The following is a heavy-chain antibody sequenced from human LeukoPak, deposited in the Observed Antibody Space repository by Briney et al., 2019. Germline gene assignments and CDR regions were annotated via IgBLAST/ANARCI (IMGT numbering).Heavy chain of an antibody. V-gene: IGHV3-30*02. D-gene: IGHD6-6*01. CDR2: IRYDGSNK. Sequence: PGGSLRLSCAASGFTFSSYGMHWVRQAPGKGLEWVAFIRYDGSNKYYADSVKGRFTISRDNSKNALYLQMNSLRAEDTAVYYCAKAWGYSSSSGRYYYYYYYMDVWGKGTTVTVSS. CDR3: AKAWGYSSSSGRYYYYYYYMDV. J-gene: IGHJ6*03. CDR1: GFTFSSYG.